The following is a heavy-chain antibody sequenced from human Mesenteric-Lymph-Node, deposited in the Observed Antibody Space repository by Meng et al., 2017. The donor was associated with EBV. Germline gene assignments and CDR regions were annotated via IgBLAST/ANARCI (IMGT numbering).Heavy chain of an antibody. D-gene: IGHD6-13*01. CDR3: ARKEQQLVHYFDY. V-gene: IGHV4-34*01. CDR1: GGSFSGYY. J-gene: IGHJ4*02. Sequence: QGQLQQWGAGLLKPSETLSLPCAVYGGSFSGYYWSWIRQPPGKGLEWIGEINHSGSTNYNPSLKSRVTISVDTSKNQFSLKLSSVTAADTAVYYCARKEQQLVHYFDYWGQGTLVTVSS. CDR2: INHSGST.